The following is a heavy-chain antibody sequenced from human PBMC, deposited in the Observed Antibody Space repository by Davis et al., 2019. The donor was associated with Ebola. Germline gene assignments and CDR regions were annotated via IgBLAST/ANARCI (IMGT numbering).Heavy chain of an antibody. Sequence: PGGSLRLSCAASGFTFSSYWMHWVRQAPGKGLVWVSRINSDGSSTSYADSVRGRFTISRDNAKNTLYLQMNSLRAEDTAVYYCARDPFLLRMVATTFWGQGTLVTVSS. V-gene: IGHV3-74*01. D-gene: IGHD2/OR15-2a*01. CDR2: INSDGSST. J-gene: IGHJ4*02. CDR3: ARDPFLLRMVATTF. CDR1: GFTFSSYW.